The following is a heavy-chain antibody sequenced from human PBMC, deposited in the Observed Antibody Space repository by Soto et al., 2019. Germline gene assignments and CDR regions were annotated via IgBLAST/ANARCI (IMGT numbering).Heavy chain of an antibody. CDR2: TSKDGINT. CDR1: AFTLSKFA. CDR3: ARGNMDV. D-gene: IGHD1-1*01. J-gene: IGHJ6*02. V-gene: IGHV3-30-3*01. Sequence: QVQLVESGGGVVQPGRSLRLSCAASAFTLSKFAMHWVRQAPGKGLEWVAVTSKDGINTYYADSVKGRFTISRDNSKSTIYIQMNSLRTEDTALYYCARGNMDVWGQGTTVTVSS.